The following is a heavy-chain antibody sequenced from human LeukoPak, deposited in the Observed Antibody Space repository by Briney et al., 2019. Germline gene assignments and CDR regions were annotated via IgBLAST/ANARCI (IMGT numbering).Heavy chain of an antibody. V-gene: IGHV3-30*02. CDR2: EQKDGSYQ. CDR3: ANIPNSFGPDY. J-gene: IGHJ4*02. CDR1: EFSFSSHG. Sequence: PGGSLRLSCATSEFSFSSHGMHWARQAPGKGLEWVAFEQKDGSYQKYADSVKGRFTISKDNSKNTLYLQMNSLRVEDTAVYYCANIPNSFGPDYWGQGSLVTVSS. D-gene: IGHD3-16*01.